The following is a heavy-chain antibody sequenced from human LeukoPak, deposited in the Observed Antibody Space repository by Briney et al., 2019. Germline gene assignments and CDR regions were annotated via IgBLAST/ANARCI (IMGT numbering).Heavy chain of an antibody. Sequence: SETLSLTCAVYGGSFSGYYWSWIRQPPGKGLEWIGEINHSGSTNYNPSLKSRVTISVDTSKNQFSLKLSSVTAADTAVYYCARRRVIGYYGSGSPQDWFDPWGQGTLVTVSS. V-gene: IGHV4-34*01. D-gene: IGHD3-10*01. CDR2: INHSGST. CDR1: GGSFSGYY. J-gene: IGHJ5*02. CDR3: ARRRVIGYYGSGSPQDWFDP.